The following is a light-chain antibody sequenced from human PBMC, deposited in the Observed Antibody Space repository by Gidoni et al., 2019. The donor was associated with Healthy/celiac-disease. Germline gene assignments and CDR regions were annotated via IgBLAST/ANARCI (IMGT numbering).Light chain of an antibody. Sequence: DIQLTQSPSTLSASVGDRVTITCQASQRISSWLAWYQQKPGKAPKLLIYKASSLESGVPSRFSGSGSGTEFTLTISSLQPDDIATYYCQQYNSYSRTFGQGTKLEIK. V-gene: IGKV1-5*03. CDR1: QRISSW. CDR2: KAS. CDR3: QQYNSYSRT. J-gene: IGKJ1*01.